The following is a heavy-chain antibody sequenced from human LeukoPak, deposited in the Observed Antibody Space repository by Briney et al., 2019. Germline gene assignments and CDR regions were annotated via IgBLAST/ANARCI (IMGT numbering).Heavy chain of an antibody. CDR2: IHPNSGGT. J-gene: IGHJ4*02. CDR3: ARVNSPDDYDSSGYYYFDY. D-gene: IGHD3-22*01. Sequence: GASVKVSCKASGYTFTGYYIYWVRQAPGQGLEWMGWIHPNSGGTNYAQKFQGRVTMTRDTSISTAYMELSRLRSDDTAVYYCARVNSPDDYDSSGYYYFDYWGQGTLVSVSS. V-gene: IGHV1-2*02. CDR1: GYTFTGYY.